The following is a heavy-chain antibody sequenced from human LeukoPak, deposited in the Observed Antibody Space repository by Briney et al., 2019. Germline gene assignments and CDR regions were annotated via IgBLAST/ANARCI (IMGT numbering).Heavy chain of an antibody. J-gene: IGHJ5*02. V-gene: IGHV4-34*01. Sequence: PSETLSLTCAVYGGSFSGYYWSWIRQPPGKGLEWIGEINHRGSTNYNPSLKSRVTISVDTSKNQFSLKLSSVTAADTAVYYCARETLLRFLEWLPSRANWFDPWGQGTLVTVSS. CDR1: GGSFSGYY. D-gene: IGHD3-3*01. CDR2: INHRGST. CDR3: ARETLLRFLEWLPSRANWFDP.